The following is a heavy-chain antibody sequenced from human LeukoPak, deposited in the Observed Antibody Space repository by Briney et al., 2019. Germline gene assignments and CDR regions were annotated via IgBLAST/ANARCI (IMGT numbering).Heavy chain of an antibody. Sequence: GGSLRLSCAASGFSFSAYTMHSGRQTPGKGLEYVSAIRSDGSSTFYPRSVRGRFTISRDNSKSTLYLQMGSLRAEDTAVYYCTRRYGGHSGWAGYHDAWGQGTLVTVSS. D-gene: IGHD6-19*01. V-gene: IGHV3-64*01. CDR1: GFSFSAYT. J-gene: IGHJ5*02. CDR3: TRRYGGHSGWAGYHDA. CDR2: IRSDGSST.